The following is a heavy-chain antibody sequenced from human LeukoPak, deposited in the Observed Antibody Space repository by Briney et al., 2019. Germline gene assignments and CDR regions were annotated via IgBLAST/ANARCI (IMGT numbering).Heavy chain of an antibody. CDR3: ARRRITIFGVVIPPYYYGMDV. CDR1: GGSFSGYY. J-gene: IGHJ6*02. CDR2: INHSGST. Sequence: SETLSLTCAVYGGSFSGYYWSWIRQPPGKGLEWIGEINHSGSTNYNPSLKSRVTISVDTSKNQFSLKLSSVTAADTAVYYCARRRITIFGVVIPPYYYGMDVWGQGTTVTVSS. D-gene: IGHD3-3*01. V-gene: IGHV4-34*01.